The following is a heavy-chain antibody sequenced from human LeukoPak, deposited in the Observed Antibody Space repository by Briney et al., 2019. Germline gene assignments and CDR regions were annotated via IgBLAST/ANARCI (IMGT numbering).Heavy chain of an antibody. D-gene: IGHD5-12*01. Sequence: GESLKISCKTSGYKFSNFWIGWVRQTPGKGLEWMGVLYPDDSDTRYSPSFQGQVTISADKSIRTAYLQWCSLKASDTGLYYCARGRGAFHGYENFDFWGQGTPVTVSS. V-gene: IGHV5-51*01. CDR1: GYKFSNFW. J-gene: IGHJ4*02. CDR2: LYPDDSDT. CDR3: ARGRGAFHGYENFDF.